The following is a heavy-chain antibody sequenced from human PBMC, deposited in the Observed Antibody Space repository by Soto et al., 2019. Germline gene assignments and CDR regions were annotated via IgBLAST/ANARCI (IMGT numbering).Heavy chain of an antibody. D-gene: IGHD3-10*01. CDR3: ARDVTYYYGSGSRGRYNWFDP. Sequence: GGSLRLSCAASGFTVSSNYMSWVRQAPGKGLEWVSVIYSGGSTYYADSVKGRFTISRDNSKNTLYLQMNSLRAEDTAVYYCARDVTYYYGSGSRGRYNWFDPWGQGTLVTVSS. V-gene: IGHV3-66*01. CDR1: GFTVSSNY. J-gene: IGHJ5*02. CDR2: IYSGGST.